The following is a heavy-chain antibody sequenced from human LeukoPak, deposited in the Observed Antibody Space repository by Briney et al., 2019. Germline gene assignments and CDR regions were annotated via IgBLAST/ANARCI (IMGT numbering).Heavy chain of an antibody. CDR3: ARGRGMDV. CDR1: GGSISSYY. V-gene: IGHV4-59*01. J-gene: IGHJ6*04. Sequence: PSETLSLTCTVSGGSISSYYWSWIRQPPGKGLEWIGYIYYSGSTNYNSSFKSRVTISIDTSKNQFSLRLSSVTAADTAVYYCARGRGMDVWGKGTTVTISS. D-gene: IGHD3-10*01. CDR2: IYYSGST.